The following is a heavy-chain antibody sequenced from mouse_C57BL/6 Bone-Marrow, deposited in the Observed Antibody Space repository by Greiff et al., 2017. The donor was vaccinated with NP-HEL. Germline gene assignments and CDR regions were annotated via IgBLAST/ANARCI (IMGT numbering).Heavy chain of an antibody. CDR2: IDPSDSYT. J-gene: IGHJ2*01. CDR3: AREGLCLFDD. CDR1: GYTFTSYW. V-gene: IGHV1-69*01. D-gene: IGHD1-1*02. Sequence: QVQLQQPGAELVMPGASVKLSCKASGYTFTSYWMHWVKQRPGQGLEWIGEIDPSDSYTNYNQKFKGKSTLTVDKSSSTAYMQLSSLTSEDSAVYYCAREGLCLFDDWRGGSTLTDSS.